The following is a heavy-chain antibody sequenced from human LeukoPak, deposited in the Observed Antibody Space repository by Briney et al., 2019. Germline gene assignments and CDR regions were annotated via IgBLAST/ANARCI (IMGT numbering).Heavy chain of an antibody. D-gene: IGHD2-15*01. Sequence: SETLSLTCTVSGGSISSGSYYWSWIRQPAGKGLEWTGRIYTSGSTNYNPSLKSRVTISVDKSKNQFSLKLSSVTAADTAVYYCARTPVALSSSSYGMDVWGQGTTVTVSS. CDR1: GGSISSGSYY. CDR3: ARTPVALSSSSYGMDV. CDR2: IYTSGST. J-gene: IGHJ6*02. V-gene: IGHV4-61*02.